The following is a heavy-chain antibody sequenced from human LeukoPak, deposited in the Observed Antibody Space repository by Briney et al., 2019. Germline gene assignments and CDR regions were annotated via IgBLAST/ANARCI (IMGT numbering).Heavy chain of an antibody. CDR1: GGSISSSSYW. Sequence: SETLSLTCTVSGGSISSSSYWWGWIRQPPGKGLEWIANIYYSGSTYYNPSLKSRVTISVDTSKNQFSLKLSSVTAADTAVYYCARQKRTFIVGATGAFDIWGQGTMVTVSS. CDR3: ARQKRTFIVGATGAFDI. CDR2: IYYSGST. J-gene: IGHJ3*02. V-gene: IGHV4-39*01. D-gene: IGHD1-26*01.